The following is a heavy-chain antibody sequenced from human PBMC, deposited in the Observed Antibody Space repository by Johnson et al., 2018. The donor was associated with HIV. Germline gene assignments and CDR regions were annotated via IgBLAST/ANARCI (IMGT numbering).Heavy chain of an antibody. Sequence: VQLVESGGGLVQPGGSLRLSCAASGFTVSSYYMSWVRQAPGKGLEWVSVLFSGGTTYYADSVKGRFTISRDNSKNTLYLQMNSLRAEDTAVYYCARACRDGYTCDAFAIWGQGTLVTVSS. J-gene: IGHJ3*02. V-gene: IGHV3-66*01. CDR1: GFTVSSYY. CDR2: LFSGGTT. D-gene: IGHD5-24*01. CDR3: ARACRDGYTCDAFAI.